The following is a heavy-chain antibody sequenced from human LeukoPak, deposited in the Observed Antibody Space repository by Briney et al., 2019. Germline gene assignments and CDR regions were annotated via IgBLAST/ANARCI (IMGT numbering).Heavy chain of an antibody. Sequence: ASETLSLTCTVSGGSITSYHYSWIRQPPGNGLEWIGYIYYSGSTNYNPSLKSRVTISVDTSKNQFSLKLSSVTAADTAVYYCARGGSGTYYHYWGQGTLVTVSS. V-gene: IGHV4-59*01. J-gene: IGHJ4*02. CDR3: ARGGSGTYYHY. CDR1: GGSITSYH. CDR2: IYYSGST. D-gene: IGHD1-26*01.